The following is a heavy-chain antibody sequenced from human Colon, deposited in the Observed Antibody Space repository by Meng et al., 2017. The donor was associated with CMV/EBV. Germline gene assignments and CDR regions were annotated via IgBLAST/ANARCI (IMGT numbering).Heavy chain of an antibody. CDR3: AYQNGTGSSRWRVVDS. D-gene: IGHD3-10*01. V-gene: IGHV2-5*01. CDR2: IYWNNDQ. Sequence: FSLSTSRFGLHWIRQAPRKALEWLAIIYWNNDQFYSSSLETGLIITKDTSKNEVVLIMTNMDPVDTTAYYCAYQNGTGSSRWRVVDSWGQGTLVTVSS. J-gene: IGHJ5*01. CDR1: FSLSTSRFG.